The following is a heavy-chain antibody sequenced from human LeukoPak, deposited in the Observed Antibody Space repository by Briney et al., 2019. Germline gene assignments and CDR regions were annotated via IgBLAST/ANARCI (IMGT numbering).Heavy chain of an antibody. J-gene: IGHJ4*02. CDR2: INPNSGGT. CDR1: GYTFTGYD. V-gene: IGHV1-2*02. D-gene: IGHD5-24*01. CDR3: ARVGVEMATKVFDY. Sequence: ASVKVSCKASGYTFTGYDMHWVRQSPGQGLEWMGWINPNSGGTNYAQKFLGRVTMTRDTSISTAYMELSRLRSDDTAVYYCARVGVEMATKVFDYWGQGTLVTVSS.